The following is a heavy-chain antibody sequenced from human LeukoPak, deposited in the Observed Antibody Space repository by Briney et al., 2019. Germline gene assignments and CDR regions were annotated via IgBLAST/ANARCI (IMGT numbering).Heavy chain of an antibody. V-gene: IGHV4-59*01. Sequence: SETLSLTCTVSGGSISSYYWSWIRQPPGKGLEWIGYIYYSGSTNYNPSLKSRVTISVDTSKNQFSLKLSSVTAADTAVYYCVRTQTFGGVIVNWGQGTLVTVSS. CDR2: IYYSGST. CDR1: GGSISSYY. CDR3: VRTQTFGGVIVN. D-gene: IGHD3-16*02. J-gene: IGHJ4*02.